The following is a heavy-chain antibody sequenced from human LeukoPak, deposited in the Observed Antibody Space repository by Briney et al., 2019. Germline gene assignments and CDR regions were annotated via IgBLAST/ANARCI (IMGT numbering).Heavy chain of an antibody. J-gene: IGHJ3*02. Sequence: ASVTVSFKSSVYTFTNYGISWVRQAPGQGLEWMGWISAYSGYTNYAQKLQGRVTMTTDTSTSTGYMELRTLRSDDTAVYYCARDTYHYDSSGYRGAFDIWGQGTMVTVSS. CDR2: ISAYSGYT. V-gene: IGHV1-18*01. CDR1: VYTFTNYG. D-gene: IGHD3-22*01. CDR3: ARDTYHYDSSGYRGAFDI.